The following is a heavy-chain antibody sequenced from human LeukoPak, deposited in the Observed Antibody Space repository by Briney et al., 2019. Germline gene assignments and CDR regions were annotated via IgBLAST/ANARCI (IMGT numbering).Heavy chain of an antibody. CDR1: GYTFTGYY. J-gene: IGHJ5*02. CDR3: ARVGGGATYYDFWSGPNWFDP. Sequence: ASVKASCMASGYTFTGYYIHWVRQAPGQGLEWVGWINPNSGGTNYAQKFQGRVTMTRDTSISTAYMELSRLRSDDTAVYYCARVGGGATYYDFWSGPNWFDPWGQGTLVTVSS. V-gene: IGHV1-2*02. CDR2: INPNSGGT. D-gene: IGHD3-3*01.